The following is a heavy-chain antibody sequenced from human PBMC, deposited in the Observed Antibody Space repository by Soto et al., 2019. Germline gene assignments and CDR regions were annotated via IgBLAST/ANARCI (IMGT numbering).Heavy chain of an antibody. CDR2: IIPIFGTA. Sequence: QVQLVQSGAEVKKPGSSVKVSCKASGGTFSSYAISWVRQAPGQGLEWMGGIIPIFGTANYAQKFQGRVTITADESTSTAYMELSSLRSEDTAVYYCASMVRGVIITQGRGAFDIWGQGTMVTVSS. CDR1: GGTFSSYA. J-gene: IGHJ3*02. V-gene: IGHV1-69*01. CDR3: ASMVRGVIITQGRGAFDI. D-gene: IGHD3-10*01.